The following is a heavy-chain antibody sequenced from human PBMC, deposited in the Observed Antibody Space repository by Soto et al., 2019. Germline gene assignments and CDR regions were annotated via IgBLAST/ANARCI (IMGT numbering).Heavy chain of an antibody. J-gene: IGHJ6*02. V-gene: IGHV1-8*01. Sequence: ASVKVSCKASGYTFTSYDINWVRQATGQGLEWMGWMNPDSGNTGYAQNFQGRVTMTRNTSISTAYMELSSLRDEDTAVYYCARYCSGGSCFGVWGQGTTVTVSS. CDR2: MNPDSGNT. D-gene: IGHD2-15*01. CDR1: GYTFTSYD. CDR3: ARYCSGGSCFGV.